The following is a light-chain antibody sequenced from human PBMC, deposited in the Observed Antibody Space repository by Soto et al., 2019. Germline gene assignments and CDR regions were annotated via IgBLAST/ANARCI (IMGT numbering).Light chain of an antibody. CDR3: QQSSTTFFT. CDR2: GAS. V-gene: IGKV1-39*01. J-gene: IGKJ3*01. Sequence: DIQMTQSPSSLSASVGDRVTITCRASQSVTNYLNWYQQKPGKAPKLLIFGASSLHSDVPSRFSGSGSGTDFTLTISSLQPEDFATYYCQQSSTTFFTFGPGTTVDFK. CDR1: QSVTNY.